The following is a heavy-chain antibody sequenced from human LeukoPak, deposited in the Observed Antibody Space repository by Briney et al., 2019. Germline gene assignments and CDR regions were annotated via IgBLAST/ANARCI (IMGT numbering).Heavy chain of an antibody. CDR2: MHASGST. D-gene: IGHD3-22*01. CDR3: ARRQDYYDSSGHTLDAFDI. CDR1: GGSISSYY. Sequence: SETLSLTCTVSGGSISSYYWSWIRQSAGKGLEWIGRMHASGSTNYNPSLKSRVTMSVDTSKNQFSLKLSSVTAADTAVYYCARRQDYYDSSGHTLDAFDIWGQGTMVTVSS. J-gene: IGHJ3*02. V-gene: IGHV4-4*07.